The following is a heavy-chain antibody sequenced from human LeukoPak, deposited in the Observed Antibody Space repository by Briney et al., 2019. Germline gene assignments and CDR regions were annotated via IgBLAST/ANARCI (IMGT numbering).Heavy chain of an antibody. J-gene: IGHJ4*02. CDR2: ISSSGNTI. V-gene: IGHV3-11*04. CDR3: ARVRQWLAYFDY. CDR1: GFTFSHYY. D-gene: IGHD6-19*01. Sequence: GGSLRLSCAASGFTFSHYYMSWIRQAPGKGLEWISHISSSGNTIYYADSVKGRFTISRDNSKNTLYLQMNSLRAEDTAVYYCARVRQWLAYFDYWGQGTLVTVSS.